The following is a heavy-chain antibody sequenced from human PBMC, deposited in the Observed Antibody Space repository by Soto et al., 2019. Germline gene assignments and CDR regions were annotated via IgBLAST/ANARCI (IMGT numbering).Heavy chain of an antibody. CDR1: GITFKSHS. D-gene: IGHD4-4*01. CDR3: AKVGDYTNYYFDY. CDR2: ITASGGST. J-gene: IGHJ4*02. V-gene: IGHV3-23*01. Sequence: PGGAPRLSFSSPGITFKSHSIRWGRQAPGKGLEWVLSITASGGSTYYTDSVEGRITISRDNSKNTLSLQMSSLRAEDTAVYYCAKVGDYTNYYFDYWGQGTLVTVSS.